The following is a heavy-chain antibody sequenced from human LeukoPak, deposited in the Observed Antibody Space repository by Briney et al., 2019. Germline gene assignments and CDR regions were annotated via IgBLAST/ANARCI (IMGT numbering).Heavy chain of an antibody. Sequence: SETLSLTCTVSGGSISSSSYYWGWIRQPPGKGLEWIGSIYYSGSTYYNPSLKSRVTISVDTSKNQFSLKLSSVTAADTAVYYCAREEAPRGWFDPWGQGTLVTVSS. J-gene: IGHJ5*02. D-gene: IGHD3-10*01. CDR1: GGSISSSSYY. CDR2: IYYSGST. V-gene: IGHV4-39*07. CDR3: AREEAPRGWFDP.